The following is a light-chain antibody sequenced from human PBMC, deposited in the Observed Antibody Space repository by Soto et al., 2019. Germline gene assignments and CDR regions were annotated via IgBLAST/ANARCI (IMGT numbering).Light chain of an antibody. CDR2: HAC. CDR3: QQDNSYSPLT. V-gene: IGKV1-5*01. Sequence: DITMTQSPSTLSASVGDRVTIHCRASPSISSCFAWYQKQPWEAPKLLIYHACSLESDVPSRFSGSGSGTEFTLTNRSLQSDEFATYYCQQDNSYSPLTVGGGTKVDSK. J-gene: IGKJ4*01. CDR1: PSISSC.